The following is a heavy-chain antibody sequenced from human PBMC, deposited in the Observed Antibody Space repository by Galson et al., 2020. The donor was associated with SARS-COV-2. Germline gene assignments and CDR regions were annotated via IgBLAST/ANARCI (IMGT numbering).Heavy chain of an antibody. J-gene: IGHJ4*02. D-gene: IGHD6-13*01. CDR1: GGSISSHY. V-gene: IGHV4-59*11. CDR3: VRGAALTYYYFDS. Sequence: SETLSLTCTVSGGSISSHYWSWIRQSPGKGLEWIGYIYYSGSINYNPSLQSRVTISVDTSHNQFSLKLRSVTAADTAVYYCVRGAALTYYYFDSCGQGTLVTVSS. CDR2: IYYSGSI.